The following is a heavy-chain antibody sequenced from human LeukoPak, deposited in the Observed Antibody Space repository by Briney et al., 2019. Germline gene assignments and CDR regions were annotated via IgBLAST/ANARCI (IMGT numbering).Heavy chain of an antibody. J-gene: IGHJ4*02. CDR2: IRYDGSNK. V-gene: IGHV3-30*02. CDR3: AKDDQRMVTLYYFDY. Sequence: GGSLRLSCAASGFTFSSYGMHWVRQAPGKGLEWVAFIRYDGSNKYYADSVKGRFTISRDNSKNTLYLQMNSLRAEDTAVYYCAKDDQRMVTLYYFDYWGQGTLVTVSS. D-gene: IGHD2-21*02. CDR1: GFTFSSYG.